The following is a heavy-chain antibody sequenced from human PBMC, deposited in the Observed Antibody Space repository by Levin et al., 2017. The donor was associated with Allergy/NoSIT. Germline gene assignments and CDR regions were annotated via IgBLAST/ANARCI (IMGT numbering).Heavy chain of an antibody. D-gene: IGHD5-18*01. CDR2: ISSSSSTI. CDR1: GFTFSSYS. Sequence: GESLKISCAASGFTFSSYSMNWVRQAPGKGLEWVSYISSSSSTIYYADSVKGRFTISRDNAKNSLYLQMNSLRAEDAAVYYCASHSYGYAKSFDYWGQGTLVTVSS. J-gene: IGHJ4*02. V-gene: IGHV3-48*01. CDR3: ASHSYGYAKSFDY.